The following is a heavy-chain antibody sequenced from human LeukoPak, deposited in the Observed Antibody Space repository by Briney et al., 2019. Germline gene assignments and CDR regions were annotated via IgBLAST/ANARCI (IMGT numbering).Heavy chain of an antibody. CDR2: ISMSGSTI. V-gene: IGHV3-11*01. CDR1: GFTFSDYY. D-gene: IGHD4-17*01. CDR3: ARARGPYGEYHYFDY. J-gene: IGHJ4*02. Sequence: PGGSLRLSCVASGFTFSDYYMSWIRQAPGKGLEWVSYISMSGSTIYYADSVKGRFTISRDNARNSLYLQMNSLRAEDTAVYYCARARGPYGEYHYFDYWGQGTLVSVSS.